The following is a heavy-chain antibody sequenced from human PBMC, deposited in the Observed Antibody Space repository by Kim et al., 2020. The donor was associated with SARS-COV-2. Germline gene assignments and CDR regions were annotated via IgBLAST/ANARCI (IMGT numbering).Heavy chain of an antibody. Sequence: ASVKVSCKASGYTFTGYYMHWVRQAPGQGLEWMGWINPNSGGTNYAQKFQGRVTMTRDTSISTAYMELSRLRSDDTAVYYCARDMEYGSGWQYPWYFDLWGRGSLVTVSS. CDR1: GYTFTGYY. V-gene: IGHV1-2*02. J-gene: IGHJ2*01. CDR2: INPNSGGT. CDR3: ARDMEYGSGWQYPWYFDL. D-gene: IGHD6-19*01.